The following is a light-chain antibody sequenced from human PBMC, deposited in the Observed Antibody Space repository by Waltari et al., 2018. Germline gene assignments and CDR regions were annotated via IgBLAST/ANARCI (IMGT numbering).Light chain of an antibody. CDR3: AAWDGSLNAAV. CDR1: SSHIGSNT. CDR2: SNN. V-gene: IGLV1-44*01. J-gene: IGLJ7*01. Sequence: SVLTQPPSASGTPGQRGTLSCSGSSSHIGSNTVNWYQQLPGPAPKLLIYSNNQRPSGVPDRFSGSKSGTSASLAISGLQSEDEADYYCAAWDGSLNAAVFGGGTQLTVL.